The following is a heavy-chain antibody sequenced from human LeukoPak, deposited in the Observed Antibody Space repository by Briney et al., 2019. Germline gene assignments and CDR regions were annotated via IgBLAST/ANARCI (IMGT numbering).Heavy chain of an antibody. CDR2: IWYDGSNK. CDR1: GFTFSSYG. J-gene: IGHJ4*02. CDR3: AKAADSSGSRTAIDY. V-gene: IGHV3-33*06. Sequence: GGSLRLSCAASGFTFSSYGMHWVRQAPGKGLEWVAVIWYDGSNKYYADSVKGRFTISRDNSKNTLYLQMNSLRAEDTAVYYCAKAADSSGSRTAIDYWGQGTLVTVSS. D-gene: IGHD3-22*01.